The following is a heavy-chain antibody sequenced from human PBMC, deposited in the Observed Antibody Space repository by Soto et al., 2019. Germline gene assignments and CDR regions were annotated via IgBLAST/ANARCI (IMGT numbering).Heavy chain of an antibody. CDR2: IDTDGSTT. J-gene: IGHJ4*02. Sequence: EVQLVESGGGLVQPGGSLRLSCAASGFSFSDYWMHWVRQAPGKGLVWVSCIDTDGSTTTYADSVKGRFTISRDNVKNPLYLQMDSLRAEDTALYYCSRGGGFSGNYLGGQGTLVTVYS. CDR1: GFSFSDYW. CDR3: SRGGGFSGNYL. V-gene: IGHV3-74*01. D-gene: IGHD5-12*01.